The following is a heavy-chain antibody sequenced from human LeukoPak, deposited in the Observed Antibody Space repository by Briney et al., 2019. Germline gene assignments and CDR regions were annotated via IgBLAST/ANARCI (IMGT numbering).Heavy chain of an antibody. CDR1: GYTFTSYG. V-gene: IGHV1-18*01. D-gene: IGHD6-19*01. CDR2: ISAYNGNT. J-gene: IGHJ5*02. Sequence: EASVKVSCKASGYTFTSYGISWVRQAPGQGLEWMGWISAYNGNTNYAQKLQGRVTMTTDTSTSTAYMELRSLRSDDTAVYYCVREPGAGTGIGWFDPWGQGTLVTVSS. CDR3: VREPGAGTGIGWFDP.